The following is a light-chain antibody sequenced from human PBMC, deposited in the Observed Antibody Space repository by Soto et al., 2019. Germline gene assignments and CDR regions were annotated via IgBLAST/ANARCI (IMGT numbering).Light chain of an antibody. J-gene: IGKJ1*01. CDR3: QQYNDYSAWT. V-gene: IGKV1-9*01. Sequence: QLTQSPSSLSASVGDRVTITCRASQDIGGYLACYQQKPGKAPKLLIYGASTLQSGVPPRFSGSGSGTEFTLTISSLRPDDFATYYCQQYNDYSAWTFGQGTKVDIK. CDR1: QDIGGY. CDR2: GAS.